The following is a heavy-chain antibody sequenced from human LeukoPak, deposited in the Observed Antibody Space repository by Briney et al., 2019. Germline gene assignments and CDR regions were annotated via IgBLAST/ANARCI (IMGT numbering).Heavy chain of an antibody. CDR1: GFTFSDYY. CDR2: ISSSGSTI. J-gene: IGHJ6*02. CDR3: AREEPYYYGSGSYTGRYYYYGMDV. Sequence: GGSLRLFCAASGFTFSDYYMSWIRQAPGKGLEWVSYISSSGSTIYYADSVKGRFTISRDNAKNSLYLQMNSLRAEDTAVYYCAREEPYYYGSGSYTGRYYYYGMDVWGQGTTVTVSS. V-gene: IGHV3-11*04. D-gene: IGHD3-10*01.